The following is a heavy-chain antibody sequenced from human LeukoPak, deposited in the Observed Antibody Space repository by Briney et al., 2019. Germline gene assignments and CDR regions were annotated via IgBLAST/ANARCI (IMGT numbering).Heavy chain of an antibody. V-gene: IGHV3-33*01. J-gene: IGHJ5*02. CDR2: IWFGGSNK. D-gene: IGHD2-2*01. Sequence: GGSLRLSCAASGFTFSDYGMHWVRLAPGKRLEWVAVIWFGGSNKYYADSVKGRFTISRDNAKNSLYLQMNSLRAEDTAVYYCARDRGSSNWFDPWGQGTLVTVSS. CDR1: GFTFSDYG. CDR3: ARDRGSSNWFDP.